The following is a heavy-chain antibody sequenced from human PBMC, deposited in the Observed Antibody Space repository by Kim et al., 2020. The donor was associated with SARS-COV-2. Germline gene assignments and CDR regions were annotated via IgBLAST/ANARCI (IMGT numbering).Heavy chain of an antibody. CDR2: ISYDGSNK. CDR1: GFTFSSYG. D-gene: IGHD3-9*01. Sequence: GGSLRLSCAASGFTFSSYGMHWVRQAPGKGLEWVAVISYDGSNKYYADSVKGRFTISRDNSKNTLYLQMNSLRAEDTAVYYCAKETIYFDWHTSSGGWFDPWGQGTLVTVSS. V-gene: IGHV3-30*18. CDR3: AKETIYFDWHTSSGGWFDP. J-gene: IGHJ5*02.